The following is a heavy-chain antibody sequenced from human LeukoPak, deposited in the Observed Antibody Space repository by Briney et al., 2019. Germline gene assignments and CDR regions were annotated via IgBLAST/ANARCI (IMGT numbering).Heavy chain of an antibody. J-gene: IGHJ6*02. CDR3: AKESHYYDSSGYLMGYYGMDV. CDR1: GFTFSSYG. D-gene: IGHD3-22*01. CDR2: ISYDGSNK. Sequence: PGGSLRLSCVASGFTFSSYGMHWVRQAPGKGLEWVAVISYDGSNKYYADSVKGRFTISRDNSKNTLYLQMNSLRAEDTAVYYCAKESHYYDSSGYLMGYYGMDVWGQGTTVTVSS. V-gene: IGHV3-30*18.